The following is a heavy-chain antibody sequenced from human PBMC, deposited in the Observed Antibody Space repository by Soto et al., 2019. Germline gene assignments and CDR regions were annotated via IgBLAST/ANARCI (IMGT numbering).Heavy chain of an antibody. D-gene: IGHD2-15*01. J-gene: IGHJ3*02. Sequence: PGWSLGLSCAASGVTFSIYGMSGVRQDPGKGLEWVANIKQDGSEKYYVDSVKGRFTISRDNAKNSLYLQMNSLRAEDTAVYYCARGDIVVVVAATDAFDIWGQGTMVTVSS. CDR1: GVTFSIYG. CDR2: IKQDGSEK. CDR3: ARGDIVVVVAATDAFDI. V-gene: IGHV3-7*01.